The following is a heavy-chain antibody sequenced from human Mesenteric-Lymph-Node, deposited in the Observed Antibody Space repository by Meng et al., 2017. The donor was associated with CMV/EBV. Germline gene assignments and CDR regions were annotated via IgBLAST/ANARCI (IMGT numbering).Heavy chain of an antibody. Sequence: VAGGSSSIDGYSWSWIRQHPGKGLEWIGYIYHSGSTHYSPSLKSRVTISVDTSKNQFSLKLNSVTATDTAVYYCARARTVVTTHIDYWGQGTLVTVSS. D-gene: IGHD4-23*01. CDR3: ARARTVVTTHIDY. CDR1: GGSSSIDGYS. V-gene: IGHV4-31*02. CDR2: IYHSGST. J-gene: IGHJ4*02.